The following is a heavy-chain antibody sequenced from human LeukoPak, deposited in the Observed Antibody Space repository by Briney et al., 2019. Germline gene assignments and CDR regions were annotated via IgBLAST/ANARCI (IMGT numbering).Heavy chain of an antibody. CDR1: GGSISSYY. V-gene: IGHV4-4*07. CDR3: ASRIIYDSSGYYGDY. CDR2: IYTSGST. Sequence: TSETLSLTCTVSGGSISSYYWSWIRQPAGKGLEWIGRIYTSGSTNYNPSLKSRVTISVDTSKNQFSLKLSSVTAADTAVYYCASRIIYDSSGYYGDYWGQGTLVTVSS. J-gene: IGHJ4*02. D-gene: IGHD3-22*01.